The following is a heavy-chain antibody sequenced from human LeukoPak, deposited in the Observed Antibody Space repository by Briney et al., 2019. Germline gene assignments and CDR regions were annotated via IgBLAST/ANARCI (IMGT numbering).Heavy chain of an antibody. Sequence: HPGRSLRLSCAASGFTFSSYGMHWVRQAPGKGQEWVAVISYDGSNKYYADSVKGRFTISRDNSKNTLYLQMNSLRAEDTAVYYCAKDRSRPGFYYYYGMDVWGQGTTVTVSS. CDR2: ISYDGSNK. V-gene: IGHV3-30*18. D-gene: IGHD6-13*01. CDR3: AKDRSRPGFYYYYGMDV. CDR1: GFTFSSYG. J-gene: IGHJ6*02.